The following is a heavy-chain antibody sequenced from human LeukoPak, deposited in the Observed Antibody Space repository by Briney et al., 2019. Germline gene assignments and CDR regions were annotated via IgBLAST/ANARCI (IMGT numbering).Heavy chain of an antibody. D-gene: IGHD5/OR15-5a*01. V-gene: IGHV3-23*01. CDR3: AKKVGLVSAPLYYFDV. J-gene: IGHJ4*02. CDR1: GFTFSNYA. Sequence: PGGSLRLSCAAFGFTFSNYAMSWVRQAPGKGLEWVSAISGPAGSWDYADVVKGRFTISRDNSKNTLFLQMNSLSPGDTAIYYCAKKVGLVSAPLYYFDVWGQGTLVTVSS. CDR2: ISGPAGSW.